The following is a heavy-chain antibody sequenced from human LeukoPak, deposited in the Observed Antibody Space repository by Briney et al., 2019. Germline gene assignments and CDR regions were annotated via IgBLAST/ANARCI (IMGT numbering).Heavy chain of an antibody. CDR1: GFTYDDYA. D-gene: IGHD3-22*01. CDR3: AKGGYYHWYFDL. CDR2: ISWNSGSI. J-gene: IGHJ2*01. V-gene: IGHV3-9*01. Sequence: PGRSLRLFCAASGFTYDDYAMHWVPQAPGKGLEEVSGISWNSGSIVYADSVKGRFTIPRDNAKNSLYLQMNSLRAEDTALYYCAKGGYYHWYFDLWGRGTLVTVSS.